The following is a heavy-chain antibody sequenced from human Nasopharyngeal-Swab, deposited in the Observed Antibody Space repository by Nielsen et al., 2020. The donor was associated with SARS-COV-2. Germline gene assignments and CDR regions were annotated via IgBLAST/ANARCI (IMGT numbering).Heavy chain of an antibody. Sequence: GGSLRLSCAASGFTFENYAMHWVRQPPGKGLEWVSGITWNSGNKGYAESVQGRFTISRDNAKNSLYLQMNSLRTEDTAFYYCAKARRTDTYGYECFDSWGQGTLVTVSS. CDR1: GFTFENYA. CDR2: ITWNSGNK. CDR3: AKARRTDTYGYECFDS. J-gene: IGHJ4*02. D-gene: IGHD5-18*01. V-gene: IGHV3-9*01.